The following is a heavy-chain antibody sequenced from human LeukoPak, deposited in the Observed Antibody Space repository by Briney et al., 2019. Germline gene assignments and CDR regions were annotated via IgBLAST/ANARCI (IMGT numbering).Heavy chain of an antibody. V-gene: IGHV4-38-2*02. J-gene: IGHJ4*02. Sequence: SETLSLTCTVSGYSISSGYYWGWIRQPPGKGLEWIGSIYHSGSTYYNPSLKSRVTISVDTSKNQFSLKLSSVTAADTAVYYCARDYNARGAGTNPFDYWGQGTLVTVSS. CDR3: ARDYNARGAGTNPFDY. D-gene: IGHD6-19*01. CDR1: GYSISSGYY. CDR2: IYHSGST.